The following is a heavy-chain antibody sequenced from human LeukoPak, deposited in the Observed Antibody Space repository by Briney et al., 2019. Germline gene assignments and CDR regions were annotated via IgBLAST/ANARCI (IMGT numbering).Heavy chain of an antibody. V-gene: IGHV3-23*01. CDR1: GVNNYA. D-gene: IGHD3-10*01. Sequence: GGSLRLSCAVSGVNNYAISWVRQAPGKGLEWVSVISGSGGSTYYADSVKGRFTISRDNSKNTLYLQMNSLRAEDTAVYYCMSVRGIYDSGIYRDYWGQGTLVTVST. CDR3: MSVRGIYDSGIYRDY. CDR2: ISGSGGST. J-gene: IGHJ4*02.